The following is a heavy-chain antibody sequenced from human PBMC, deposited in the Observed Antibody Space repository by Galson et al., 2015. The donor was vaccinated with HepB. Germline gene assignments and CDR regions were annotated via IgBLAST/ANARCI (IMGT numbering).Heavy chain of an antibody. CDR3: ARLSGDIVAIPVAQDLSNYFDN. J-gene: IGHJ4*02. CDR2: IYYTGST. Sequence: LSLTCIVSGGSVSSSSHYWGWIRQPPGKGLEWIVTIYYTGSTYYNPSLKNRVTISVDTSKNQFSLKLSSVTAADTAEYYCARLSGDIVAIPVAQDLSNYFDNWGQGTLVTVSS. CDR1: GGSVSSSSHY. V-gene: IGHV4-39*07. D-gene: IGHD2-2*01.